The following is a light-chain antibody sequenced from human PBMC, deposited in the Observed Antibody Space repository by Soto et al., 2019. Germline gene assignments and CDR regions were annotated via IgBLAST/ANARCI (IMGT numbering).Light chain of an antibody. J-gene: IGKJ1*01. V-gene: IGKV3-11*01. CDR3: AQRSNWPQT. CDR1: QSVSSY. Sequence: EIVLTQSPATLSLSPGERATLSCRASQSVSSYLAWYQQKPGQAPRLLIYDASNRATGIPARFSGSGSGTDFTLTISSLEPEDFAVYSCAQRSNWPQTFGQGTKV. CDR2: DAS.